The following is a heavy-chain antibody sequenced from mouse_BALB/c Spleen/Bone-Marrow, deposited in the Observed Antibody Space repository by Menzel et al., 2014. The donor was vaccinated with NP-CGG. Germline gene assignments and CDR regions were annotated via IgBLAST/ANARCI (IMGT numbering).Heavy chain of an antibody. J-gene: IGHJ2*01. CDR3: ARGGISIDY. Sequence: VQLVESGAELVRPGSSVKISCKASGYAFSLYWVNWVKQRPGQGLEWIGQIYPGDDDTDYNGKFKGKATLTADRSSSTAYMQLGSLTSEDSAVYFRARGGISIDYWGHGTTLTVSS. V-gene: IGHV1-80*01. CDR1: GYAFSLYW. CDR2: IYPGDDDT.